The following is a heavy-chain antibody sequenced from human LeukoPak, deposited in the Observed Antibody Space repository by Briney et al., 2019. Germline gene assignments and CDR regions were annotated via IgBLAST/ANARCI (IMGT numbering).Heavy chain of an antibody. CDR2: ISPNSGGT. J-gene: IGHJ4*02. CDR3: ARDFYDSSGHYDY. D-gene: IGHD3-22*01. V-gene: IGHV1-2*02. Sequence: ASVKVSCKSSGYTFTAYYIHWVRQAPGQGLEWMGWISPNSGGTNYAQNFQGRVTMTSDTSISAAYMELRRLRSDDTALYYCARDFYDSSGHYDYWGQGTLVTVSS. CDR1: GYTFTAYY.